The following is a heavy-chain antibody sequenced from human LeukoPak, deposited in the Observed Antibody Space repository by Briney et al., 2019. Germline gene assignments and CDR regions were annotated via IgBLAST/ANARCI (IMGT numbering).Heavy chain of an antibody. CDR1: GFTFSRHW. V-gene: IGHV3-7*01. J-gene: IGHJ3*02. Sequence: GSLRLSCAASGFTFSRHWMSWVRQAPGKGLEWVANIKQDGSEKYYVDSVKGRFTISRDSAKNSLNLQMNSLRAEDTAVYYCARGCCSGPSCYSDTFDIWGQGTMVTVSS. D-gene: IGHD2-15*01. CDR3: ARGCCSGPSCYSDTFDI. CDR2: IKQDGSEK.